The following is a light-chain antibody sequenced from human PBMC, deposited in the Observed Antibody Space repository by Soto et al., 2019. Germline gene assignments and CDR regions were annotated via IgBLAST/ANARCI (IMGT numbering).Light chain of an antibody. Sequence: EVVLTQSPGTVSLSPWERATLTCRASQSISSDDLAWYQQKSGQSPRLLINAASSRATGIPVRFSGSGYGTDFTLTISRLEPEDFAVYYCQYYGSSPTFGQGTKV. CDR2: AAS. CDR3: QYYGSSPT. CDR1: QSISSDD. J-gene: IGKJ1*01. V-gene: IGKV3-20*01.